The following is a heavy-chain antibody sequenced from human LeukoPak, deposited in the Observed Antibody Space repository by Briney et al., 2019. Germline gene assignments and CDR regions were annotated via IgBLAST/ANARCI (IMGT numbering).Heavy chain of an antibody. CDR1: GGSFSDYY. CDR2: ISHSGST. J-gene: IGHJ6*03. Sequence: PSGTLSLTCAVYGGSFSDYYWSWIRQPPGKGLEWIGEISHSGSTNYNPSLKSRVTISVDTSKNQFSLKLSSVTAADTAVYYCARGNIVVVPAARYYYYYMDVWGKGTTVTVSS. CDR3: ARGNIVVVPAARYYYYYMDV. D-gene: IGHD2-2*01. V-gene: IGHV4-34*01.